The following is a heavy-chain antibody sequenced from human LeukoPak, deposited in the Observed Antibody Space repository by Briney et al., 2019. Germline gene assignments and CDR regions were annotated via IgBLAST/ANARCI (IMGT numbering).Heavy chain of an antibody. CDR3: ARMVVGATTNYFDY. CDR2: INWNGGST. J-gene: IGHJ4*02. D-gene: IGHD1-26*01. CDR1: GFTFDDYG. Sequence: PGGSLRLSCAASGFTFDDYGMSWVRQAPGKGPEWVSGINWNGGSTGYADSVKGRFTISRDNAKNSLYLQMNSLRAEDTALYHCARMVVGATTNYFDYWGQGTLVTVSS. V-gene: IGHV3-20*01.